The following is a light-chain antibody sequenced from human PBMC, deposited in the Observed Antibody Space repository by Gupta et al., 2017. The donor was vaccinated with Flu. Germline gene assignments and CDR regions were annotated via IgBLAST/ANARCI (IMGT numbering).Light chain of an antibody. CDR3: GTWDTALRTRM. J-gene: IGLJ3*02. CDR1: TSNIKENY. CDR2: DDN. V-gene: IGLV1-51*01. Sequence: STSNIKENYVSCYQQFPGTAPKLLIYDDNKRPSGIPDRFSASKSGTSATLAITGLQTGDEADYYCGTWDTALRTRMFGGGTTVTVL.